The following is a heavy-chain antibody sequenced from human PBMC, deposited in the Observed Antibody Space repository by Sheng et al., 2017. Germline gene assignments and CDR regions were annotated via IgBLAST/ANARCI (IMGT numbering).Heavy chain of an antibody. CDR2: TIPIFGTA. CDR3: QKDVGNVIDES. CDR1: GGTFFSYA. J-gene: IGHJ4*02. D-gene: IGHD1-1*01. V-gene: IGHV1-69*01. Sequence: QVQLVQSGAEVKKPGSSVKVSCKASGGTFFSYAVSWVRQAPGQGLEWMGGTIPIFGTANYAQKFQGRVTITADESTSTVCMELSSLRSEDTAVYYCQKDVGNVIDESWGQGILVTISS.